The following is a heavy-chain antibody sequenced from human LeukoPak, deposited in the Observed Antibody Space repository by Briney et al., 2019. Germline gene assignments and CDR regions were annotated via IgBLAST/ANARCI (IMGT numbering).Heavy chain of an antibody. J-gene: IGHJ4*02. Sequence: KPSETLSLTCTVFDGAISSYYWSWIRQPPGKGLEWIGYIYYSGSTNYNPSLKSRVTISVDTSKNQFSLNLSSVTAADTAVYYCARDHGYSYGGLGYWGQGTLVTVSS. CDR2: IYYSGST. CDR1: DGAISSYY. D-gene: IGHD5-18*01. V-gene: IGHV4-59*01. CDR3: ARDHGYSYGGLGY.